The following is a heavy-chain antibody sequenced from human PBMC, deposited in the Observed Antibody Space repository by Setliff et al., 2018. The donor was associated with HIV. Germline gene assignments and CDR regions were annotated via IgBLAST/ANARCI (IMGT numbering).Heavy chain of an antibody. D-gene: IGHD3-22*01. CDR3: ARSCTSSGYCHFDY. Sequence: GASVKVSCKASGYTFDGHYLHWVRQAPGQGLEWMGRISPNNFNTQYAKNFRGRVTMTWDTSTSAVYMEVYRLRSDDTAVYFCARSCTSSGYCHFDYWGQGTLVTVSS. CDR2: ISPNNFNT. V-gene: IGHV1-2*06. J-gene: IGHJ4*02. CDR1: GYTFDGHY.